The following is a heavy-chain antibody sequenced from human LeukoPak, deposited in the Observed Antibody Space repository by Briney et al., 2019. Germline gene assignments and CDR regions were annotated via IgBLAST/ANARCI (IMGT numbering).Heavy chain of an antibody. CDR1: GFTFSNYN. J-gene: IGHJ6*03. Sequence: GGSLRLSCAASGFTFSNYNMNWVRQAPGKAMEWVASITSSGTYIFYADSVKGRFTISRDNAKDSLYLQMDSLGPEDTAVYYCARDPYSGNYGNDYYYYMDVWGKGTTVTISS. D-gene: IGHD1-26*01. V-gene: IGHV3-21*01. CDR3: ARDPYSGNYGNDYYYYMDV. CDR2: ITSSGTYI.